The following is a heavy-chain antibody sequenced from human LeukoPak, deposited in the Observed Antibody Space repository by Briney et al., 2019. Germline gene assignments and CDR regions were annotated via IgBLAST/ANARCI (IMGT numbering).Heavy chain of an antibody. Sequence: PGGSLRLSCAASEFTFSNYWMSWVRQAPGKGLEWVANIKQDGSKKYYVDSVKGRFTISRDNANNSLYLQLNSLRDEDTAVYYCARSDHYDLVTGFFDYWGQGTLVTVSS. CDR2: IKQDGSKK. V-gene: IGHV3-7*01. J-gene: IGHJ4*02. CDR1: EFTFSNYW. CDR3: ARSDHYDLVTGFFDY. D-gene: IGHD3-9*01.